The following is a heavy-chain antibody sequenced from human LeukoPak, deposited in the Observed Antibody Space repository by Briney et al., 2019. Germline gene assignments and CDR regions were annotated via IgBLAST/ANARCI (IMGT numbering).Heavy chain of an antibody. D-gene: IGHD3-3*01. CDR1: GYTFT. J-gene: IGHJ4*02. CDR2: VNPSGGST. V-gene: IGHV1-46*01. CDR3: ARGAEYYAIWRGYAGYSDY. Sequence: ASVKVSCKASGYTFTIHWVRLAPGQGLEWMGIVNPSGGSTSYAQKFQGRVTMTRDTSTSTVYMELSSLRSEDTAVYFCARGAEYYAIWRGYAGYSDYWGQGISVTVSS.